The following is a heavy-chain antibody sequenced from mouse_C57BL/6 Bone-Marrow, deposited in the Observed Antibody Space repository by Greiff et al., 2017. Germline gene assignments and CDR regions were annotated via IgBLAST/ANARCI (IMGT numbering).Heavy chain of an antibody. D-gene: IGHD4-1*01. CDR3: AKGNWGFAY. CDR1: GYTFTSYW. V-gene: IGHV1-69*01. Sequence: VQLQQPGAELVMPGASVKLSCKASGYTFTSYWMHWVKQRPGQGLEWIGEIDPSDSYTNYTQKFKGKSTLTVDKSSSTAYMQLSSLTSEDSAVYYCAKGNWGFAYWGQGTLVTVSA. CDR2: IDPSDSYT. J-gene: IGHJ3*01.